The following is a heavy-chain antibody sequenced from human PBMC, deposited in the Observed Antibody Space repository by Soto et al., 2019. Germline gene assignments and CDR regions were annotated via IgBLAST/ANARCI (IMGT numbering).Heavy chain of an antibody. CDR3: ARDLRFRGFYGMDV. D-gene: IGHD3-10*01. CDR1: GGYISSGGSY. CDR2: IYYSGST. Sequence: QVQLQESGPGLVMPSQTLSLTSTVSGGYISSGGSYWSWIRQHPGKGLEWIGYIYYSGSTYYNPSLKSRVTISVDTSKNQFSLKLSSVTAADPAVYYCARDLRFRGFYGMDVWGQGTTVTVS. V-gene: IGHV4-31*02. J-gene: IGHJ6*02.